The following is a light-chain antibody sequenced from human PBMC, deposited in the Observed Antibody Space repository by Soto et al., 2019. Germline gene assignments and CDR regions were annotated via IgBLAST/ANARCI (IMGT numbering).Light chain of an antibody. CDR2: EVS. CDR3: SSYTTSTTYV. CDR1: SSDIGPYNY. V-gene: IGLV2-14*01. Sequence: QSVLTQPASVSGSPGQSITISCTGTSSDIGPYNYVSWYQQLPGKAPKLLIFEVSNRPSGVPTRFSGSKSGNTASLIISGLQADDEADYYCSSYTTSTTYVFGSGTKVTVL. J-gene: IGLJ1*01.